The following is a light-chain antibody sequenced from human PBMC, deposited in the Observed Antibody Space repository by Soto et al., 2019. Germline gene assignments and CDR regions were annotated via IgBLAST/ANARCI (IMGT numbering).Light chain of an antibody. CDR1: QDISNY. CDR3: QQYDNPPPIT. CDR2: DAS. J-gene: IGKJ5*01. Sequence: DIQMTQSPSSLSASVGDRFTITCQASQDISNYLNWYHQKPGKAPKLLIYDASILETGVPSRFSGSRSGTDFTFTISRLQLEDIGTYYCQQYDNPPPITFGQGTRLEIK. V-gene: IGKV1-33*01.